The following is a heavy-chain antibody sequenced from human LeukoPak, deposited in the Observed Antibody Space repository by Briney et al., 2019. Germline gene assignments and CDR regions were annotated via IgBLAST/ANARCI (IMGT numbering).Heavy chain of an antibody. D-gene: IGHD6-19*01. J-gene: IGHJ4*02. Sequence: GGSLRLSCAASGFTFSSYGMHWVRQAPGKGLEWVAVIWYDGSNKYYADSVKGRFTISRDNSKNTLCLQMNSLRAEDTAVYYCAREKHSSGWYGRRYYFDYWGQGTLVTVSS. CDR2: IWYDGSNK. CDR1: GFTFSSYG. CDR3: AREKHSSGWYGRRYYFDY. V-gene: IGHV3-33*01.